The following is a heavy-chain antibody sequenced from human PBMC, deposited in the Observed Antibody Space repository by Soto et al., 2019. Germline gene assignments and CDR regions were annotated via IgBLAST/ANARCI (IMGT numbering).Heavy chain of an antibody. CDR3: AKVFSYSVIDY. J-gene: IGHJ4*02. V-gene: IGHV3-30*18. CDR1: GFTFSSYG. CDR2: ISYDGSNK. Sequence: QVQLVESGGGVVQPGRSLRLSCAASGFTFSSYGMHWVRQAPGKGLEWVAVISYDGSNKYYADSVKGRFTISRDNSKNTLYLQMNSLRAEDTAVSYCAKVFSYSVIDYWGQGTLVTVSS. D-gene: IGHD5-18*01.